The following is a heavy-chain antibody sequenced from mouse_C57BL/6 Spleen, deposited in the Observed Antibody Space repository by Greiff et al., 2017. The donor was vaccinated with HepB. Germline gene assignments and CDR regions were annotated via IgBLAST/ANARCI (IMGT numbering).Heavy chain of an antibody. Sequence: ESGPGLVKPSQSLSLTCSVTGYSITSGYYWNWIRQFPGNKLEWMGYISYDGSNNYNPSLKNRISITRDTSKNQFFLKLNSVTTEDTATYYCARGGNYGLFFDYWGQGTTLTVSS. D-gene: IGHD2-1*01. V-gene: IGHV3-6*01. CDR1: GYSITSGYY. CDR2: ISYDGSN. J-gene: IGHJ2*01. CDR3: ARGGNYGLFFDY.